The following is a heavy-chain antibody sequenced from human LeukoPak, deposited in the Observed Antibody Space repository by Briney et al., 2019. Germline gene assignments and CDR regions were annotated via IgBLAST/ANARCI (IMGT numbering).Heavy chain of an antibody. CDR2: INPSGGST. Sequence: ASVKVSCKVSGYTFTSYYIDWVRQAPGQGLEWMGVINPSGGSTRYAQKFQGRVTMTGDPSTRTVYMELSSLTSDDTAVYYCARGTTDDYWGQGTPVTVSS. CDR1: GYTFTSYY. J-gene: IGHJ4*02. D-gene: IGHD1-1*01. V-gene: IGHV1-46*01. CDR3: ARGTTDDY.